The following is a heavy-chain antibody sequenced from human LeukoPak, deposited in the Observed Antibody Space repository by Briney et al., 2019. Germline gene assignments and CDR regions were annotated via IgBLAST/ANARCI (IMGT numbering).Heavy chain of an antibody. J-gene: IGHJ5*01. CDR1: GDSISGSSYY. V-gene: IGHV4-39*01. CDR3: ARHPPYGAHDS. D-gene: IGHD4-17*01. Sequence: SETLSLTCSVSGDSISGSSYYWAWVRQSPGKGLEWIGSITSHFKSALSSRVTISLDTSKNQFSLKLTSVTVTDTAVYYCARHPPYGAHDSWGQGILVTVSS. CDR2: ITS.